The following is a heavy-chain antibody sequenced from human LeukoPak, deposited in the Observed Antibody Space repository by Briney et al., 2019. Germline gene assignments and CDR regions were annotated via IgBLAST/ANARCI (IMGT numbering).Heavy chain of an antibody. CDR2: IIPIFGTA. Sequence: SVKVSCKASGGTFSSYAISWVRQAPGQGLEWMGRIIPIFGTANYAQKFQGRVTITTDESTSTAYMELSSPRSEDTAVYYCAGPAAGRPYYYYYYTDVWGKGTAVTVS. V-gene: IGHV1-69*05. CDR1: GGTFSSYA. J-gene: IGHJ6*03. CDR3: AGPAAGRPYYYYYYTDV. D-gene: IGHD6-13*01.